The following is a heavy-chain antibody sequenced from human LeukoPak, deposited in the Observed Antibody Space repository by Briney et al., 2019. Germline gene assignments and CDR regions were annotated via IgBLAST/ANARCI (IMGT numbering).Heavy chain of an antibody. J-gene: IGHJ5*02. Sequence: GASVKVSCKASGYTFTSYGISWVRQAPGQGLEWMGGIIPIFGTANYAQKFQGRVTITADKSTSTAYMELSSLRSEDTAVYYCARGEVCDILTGCPRRSAWFDPWGQGTLVTVSS. V-gene: IGHV1-69*06. CDR3: ARGEVCDILTGCPRRSAWFDP. CDR1: GYTFTSYG. D-gene: IGHD3-9*01. CDR2: IIPIFGTA.